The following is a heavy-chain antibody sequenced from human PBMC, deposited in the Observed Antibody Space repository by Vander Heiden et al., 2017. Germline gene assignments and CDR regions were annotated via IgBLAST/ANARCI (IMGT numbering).Heavy chain of an antibody. Sequence: EVQLVESGGGLLQPGGSLRLSFAASGFTFSRYWRSWVRQAPGKGLEWVASIKEDGREKYYVDSVKGRFTISRDNAKNSLYLQMNSLRVEDTAVYYCARGGGWDHDYWGQGTLVTVSS. D-gene: IGHD6-19*01. CDR3: ARGGGWDHDY. CDR1: GFTFSRYW. CDR2: IKEDGREK. J-gene: IGHJ4*02. V-gene: IGHV3-7*01.